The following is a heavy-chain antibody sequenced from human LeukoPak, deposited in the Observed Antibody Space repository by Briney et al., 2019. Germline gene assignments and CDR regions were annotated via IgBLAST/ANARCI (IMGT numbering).Heavy chain of an antibody. CDR2: ISSSGSTI. CDR1: GFTFSNYE. Sequence: PGGSLRLSCAASGFTFSNYEMNWVRQAPGKGLEWVSYISSSGSTIYYADSVKGRFTISRDNAKNSLYLQMNSLRAEDTAVYYCAGGSDYGATTFDYWGQGTLVTVSS. D-gene: IGHD4-17*01. V-gene: IGHV3-48*03. CDR3: AGGSDYGATTFDY. J-gene: IGHJ4*02.